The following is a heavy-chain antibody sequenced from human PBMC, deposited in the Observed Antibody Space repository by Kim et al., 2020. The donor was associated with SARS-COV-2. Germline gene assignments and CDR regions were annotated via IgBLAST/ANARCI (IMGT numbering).Heavy chain of an antibody. V-gene: IGHV3-11*01. CDR1: GFTFSDYY. CDR2: ISSSGSTI. Sequence: GGSLRLSCAASGFTFSDYYMSWIRQAPGKGLEWVSYISSSGSTIYYADSVKGRFTISRDNAKNSLYLQMNSLRAEDTAVYYCASPIKDCTNGVCYLVYWGQGTLVTVSS. J-gene: IGHJ4*02. CDR3: ASPIKDCTNGVCYLVY. D-gene: IGHD2-8*01.